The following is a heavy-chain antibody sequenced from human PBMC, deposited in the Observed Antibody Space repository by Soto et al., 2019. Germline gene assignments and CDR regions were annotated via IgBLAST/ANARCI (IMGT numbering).Heavy chain of an antibody. CDR2: IYYSGST. J-gene: IGHJ5*02. CDR3: ARVGVTARSETQYNWFDP. D-gene: IGHD3-10*01. CDR1: GGSISSYY. Sequence: SATLSLTCTVSGGSISSYYWSWIRQPPGKGLEWIGYIYYSGSTNYNPSLKSRVTISVDTSKNQFSLKLSSVTAADTAVYYCARVGVTARSETQYNWFDPWGQGTLVTVSS. V-gene: IGHV4-59*01.